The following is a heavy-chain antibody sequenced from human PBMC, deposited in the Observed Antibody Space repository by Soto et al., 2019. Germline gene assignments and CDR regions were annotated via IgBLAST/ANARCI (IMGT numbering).Heavy chain of an antibody. CDR1: GESFSGYF. CDR3: ARRFSWGLTTFTFYYFDY. V-gene: IGHV4-34*01. J-gene: IGHJ4*02. Sequence: SETLSLTCAVSGESFSGYFWSWIRQTPGKGLEWIGEINHSGTTNYNPSLKSRVTISIATSKNQFSLKLGSLTAADTAVYPCARRFSWGLTTFTFYYFDYWGQGALVTVSS. D-gene: IGHD7-27*01. CDR2: INHSGTT.